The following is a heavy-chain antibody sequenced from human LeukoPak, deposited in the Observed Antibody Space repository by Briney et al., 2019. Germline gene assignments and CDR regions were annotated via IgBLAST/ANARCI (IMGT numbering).Heavy chain of an antibody. CDR1: GGTFSSYA. Sequence: SVKVSCKASGGTFSSYAISWVRQAPGQGLEWMGGIIPIFGTANYAQKFQGRVTITADKSTSTAYMELSSLRSEDTAVYYCASSVGYYGSGSYYLDYWGRGTLVTVSS. D-gene: IGHD3-10*01. J-gene: IGHJ4*02. CDR3: ASSVGYYGSGSYYLDY. CDR2: IIPIFGTA. V-gene: IGHV1-69*06.